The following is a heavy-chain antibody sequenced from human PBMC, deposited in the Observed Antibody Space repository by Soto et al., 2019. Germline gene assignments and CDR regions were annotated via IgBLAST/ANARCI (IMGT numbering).Heavy chain of an antibody. V-gene: IGHV3-48*01. Sequence: GGSLRLSCAASGFTFSSYSMNWVRQAPGKGLEWVSYISSSSSTIYYTDSVKGRFTISRDNAKNSLYLQMNSLRAEDTAVYYCAREPARGSKPPNWFDPWGQGTLVTVSS. D-gene: IGHD4-4*01. CDR1: GFTFSSYS. CDR2: ISSSSSTI. CDR3: AREPARGSKPPNWFDP. J-gene: IGHJ5*02.